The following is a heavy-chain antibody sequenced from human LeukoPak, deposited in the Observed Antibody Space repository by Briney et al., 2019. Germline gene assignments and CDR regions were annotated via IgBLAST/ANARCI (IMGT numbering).Heavy chain of an antibody. V-gene: IGHV1-8*01. CDR1: GYTFTDYD. CDR2: MNPNSGNT. CDR3: ARAELRYFDWPPGDY. J-gene: IGHJ4*02. D-gene: IGHD3-9*01. Sequence: ASVKVSCKASGYTFTDYDINWVRLATGQGLEWMGWMNPNSGNTGYTQKFQGRVTMTRNTSISTAYMELSSLRSEDTAVYYCARAELRYFDWPPGDYWGQGTLVTVSS.